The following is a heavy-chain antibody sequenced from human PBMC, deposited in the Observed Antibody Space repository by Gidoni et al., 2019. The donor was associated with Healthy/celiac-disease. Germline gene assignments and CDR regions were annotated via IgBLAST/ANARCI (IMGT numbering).Heavy chain of an antibody. J-gene: IGHJ6*03. V-gene: IGHV3-33*01. CDR3: ARDLADCSSTSCYINYMDV. Sequence: QVQLVESGGGVVQPGRSLRLSCAASGFTFSSYGMHWVRQAPGKGLEWVAVIWYDGSNKYYADSVKGRFTISRDNSKNTLYLQMNSLRAEDTAVYYCARDLADCSSTSCYINYMDVWGKGTTVTVSS. D-gene: IGHD2-2*02. CDR2: IWYDGSNK. CDR1: GFTFSSYG.